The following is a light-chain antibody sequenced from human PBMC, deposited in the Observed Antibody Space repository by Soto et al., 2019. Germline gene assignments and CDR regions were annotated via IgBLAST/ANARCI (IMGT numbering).Light chain of an antibody. CDR2: WAS. Sequence: DIVMTQSPDSLAVSLGQRVTINCKSSQSVFFTSNSKNYIAWHQQKVGQPPKLLIYWASSREFGVPDRFSGSGSGTQFSLTISSLQAEDVAFYYCQQYYSPPYTFGQGTKLEIK. J-gene: IGKJ2*01. V-gene: IGKV4-1*01. CDR3: QQYYSPPYT. CDR1: QSVFFTSNSKNY.